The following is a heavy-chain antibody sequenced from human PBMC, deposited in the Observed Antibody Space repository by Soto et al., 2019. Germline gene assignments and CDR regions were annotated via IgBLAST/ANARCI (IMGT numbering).Heavy chain of an antibody. Sequence: EVQLVESGGGLVQPGESLRLSCVVSGFTFRSYWMSWVRQAPGKGLEWVANINQDGSDKYHVDSVKGRFTISRDNAENSLCLQMNSLRAEDTAVYYCARGYCSGGSCYGGGFDYWGQGTLVTVSS. J-gene: IGHJ4*02. CDR2: INQDGSDK. V-gene: IGHV3-7*01. D-gene: IGHD2-15*01. CDR1: GFTFRSYW. CDR3: ARGYCSGGSCYGGGFDY.